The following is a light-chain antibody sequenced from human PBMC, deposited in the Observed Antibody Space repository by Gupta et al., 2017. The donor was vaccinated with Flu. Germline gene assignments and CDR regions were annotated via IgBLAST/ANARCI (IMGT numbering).Light chain of an antibody. CDR3: QQRGNWPYT. Sequence: EIVLTQSPATLSLSPGEGATLSCRASQSVSSYLAWYQQKPGQAPRLLIYDASNRATGIPARFSGGGSGTDFTLTISSLEPEDFALYYCQQRGNWPYTFGQETKLEIK. V-gene: IGKV3-11*01. J-gene: IGKJ2*01. CDR2: DAS. CDR1: QSVSSY.